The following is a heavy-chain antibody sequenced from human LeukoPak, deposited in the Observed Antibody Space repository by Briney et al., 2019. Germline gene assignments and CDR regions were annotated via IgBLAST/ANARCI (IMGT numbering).Heavy chain of an antibody. V-gene: IGHV4-39*01. Sequence: SETLSLTCTVSGGSINNSDHYWAWIRQPPGKGLEWIGSKYYSGDTYYSPSLKSRVTISVDTSRNKFALKLNSVTAADTAVYFCARHRLEGDTFDIWGQGTKVTVSS. CDR2: KYYSGDT. D-gene: IGHD3-3*01. J-gene: IGHJ3*02. CDR3: ARHRLEGDTFDI. CDR1: GGSINNSDHY.